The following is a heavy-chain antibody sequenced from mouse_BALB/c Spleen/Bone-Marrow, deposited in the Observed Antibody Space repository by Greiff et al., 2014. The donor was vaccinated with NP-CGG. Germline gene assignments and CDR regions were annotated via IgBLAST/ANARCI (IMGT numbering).Heavy chain of an antibody. CDR2: INPYNGGT. V-gene: IGHV1-26*01. CDR1: GYSFTGYS. Sequence: VQLKQSGPELVKPGASMKISCKASGYSFTGYSMKWVKQSHGKNLEWIGHINPYNGGTSYNQKFKGKATITVDKSSSTAYMELLSRMSAEYSVDYCARKDVYVYYDFDDWGAGTTVTVSS. D-gene: IGHD2-1*01. J-gene: IGHJ1*01. CDR3: ARKDVYVYYDFDD.